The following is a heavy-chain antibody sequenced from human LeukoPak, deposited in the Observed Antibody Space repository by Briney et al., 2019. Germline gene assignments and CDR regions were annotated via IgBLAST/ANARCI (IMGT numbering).Heavy chain of an antibody. D-gene: IGHD5-12*01. CDR3: ARGPHPGGYVVSDWFDP. Sequence: KPSETLSLTCTVSGGSISSYYWSWIRQPPGKGLEWIGYIYYSGSTNYNPSLKSRVTISVDTSKNQFSLKLSSVTAADTAVYYCARGPHPGGYVVSDWFDPWGQGTLVTVSS. CDR1: GGSISSYY. J-gene: IGHJ5*02. V-gene: IGHV4-59*01. CDR2: IYYSGST.